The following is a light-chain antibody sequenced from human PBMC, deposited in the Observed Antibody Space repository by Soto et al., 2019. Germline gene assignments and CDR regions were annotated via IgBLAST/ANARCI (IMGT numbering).Light chain of an antibody. CDR2: DVS. V-gene: IGLV2-14*01. Sequence: QSALTQPASVSGSPGQSITISCTGTSSDVGGYNYVSWYQQHPGKAPKLMIYDVSNRPSGGSNRFSGSKSGNTASPTISGLQAEDEADYYCSSYTSSSTLGVFGGGTKLTVL. CDR3: SSYTSSSTLGV. CDR1: SSDVGGYNY. J-gene: IGLJ2*01.